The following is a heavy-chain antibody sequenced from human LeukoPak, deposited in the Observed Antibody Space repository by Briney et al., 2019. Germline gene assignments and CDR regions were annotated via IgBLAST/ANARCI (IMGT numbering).Heavy chain of an antibody. CDR3: ARAYDFWSGENDAFDI. Sequence: GSLRLSFAASGFTVSSNYMSWVRPAPGKGLEWVSVIYSGGSTYYADSVKGRFTISRDNSKNTLYLQMNSLRAEDTAVYYCARAYDFWSGENDAFDIWGQGTMVTVSS. D-gene: IGHD3/OR15-3a*01. CDR2: IYSGGST. CDR1: GFTVSSNY. V-gene: IGHV3-53*01. J-gene: IGHJ3*02.